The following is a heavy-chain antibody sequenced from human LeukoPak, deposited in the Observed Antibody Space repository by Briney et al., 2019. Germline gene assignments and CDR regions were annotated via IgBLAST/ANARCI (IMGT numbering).Heavy chain of an antibody. CDR3: AKDHTRDGYNRAISDGEYFQH. J-gene: IGHJ1*01. V-gene: IGHV3-30*18. Sequence: GGSLRLSCAASGFPFSTYGMHWVRQPPGKGLEGVAIISYDGSDKYYADSVKDRFIISRDNSKNTLYLQMNSLRAEDTAVYYCAKDHTRDGYNRAISDGEYFQHWGQGTLVTVSS. CDR1: GFPFSTYG. CDR2: ISYDGSDK. D-gene: IGHD5-24*01.